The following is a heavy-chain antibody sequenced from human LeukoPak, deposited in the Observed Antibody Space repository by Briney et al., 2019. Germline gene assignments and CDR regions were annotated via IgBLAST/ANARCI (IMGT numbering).Heavy chain of an antibody. D-gene: IGHD3-10*01. CDR1: GGSFSGYY. V-gene: IGHV4-34*01. Sequence: PSETLSLTCAVYGGSFSGYYWSWIRQPPGKGLEWIGEINHSGSTNYNPSLKSRVTISVDTSKNQFSLKLSSVTAADTAVYYYARHSPDYYGSGSYYSSRYYFDYWGQGTLVTVSS. CDR3: ARHSPDYYGSGSYYSSRYYFDY. CDR2: INHSGST. J-gene: IGHJ4*02.